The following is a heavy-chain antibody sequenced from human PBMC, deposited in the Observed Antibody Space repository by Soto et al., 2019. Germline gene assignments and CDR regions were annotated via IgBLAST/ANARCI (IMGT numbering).Heavy chain of an antibody. V-gene: IGHV4-4*02. CDR1: SASMSATNW. Sequence: QVQLQESGPGLVKPSGTLSLTCAVSSASMSATNWWSWVRQPPGKGLEWIGQIYHSGSTNYNPSLKSRVTISVDTSKNQFSLDLSSVTAADTAVYYCGVVVVPAAVHYWGQGTLVTVSS. D-gene: IGHD2-2*01. J-gene: IGHJ4*02. CDR3: GVVVVPAAVHY. CDR2: IYHSGST.